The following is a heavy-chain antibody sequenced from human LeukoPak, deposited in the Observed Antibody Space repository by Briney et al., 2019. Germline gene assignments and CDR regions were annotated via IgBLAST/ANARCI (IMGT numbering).Heavy chain of an antibody. D-gene: IGHD5-24*01. Sequence: GGSLRLSCAASGFTFSSYAMSWGRQAAGKGLEWVSAISGSGGSTYYADSVKGRFTISRDNSKNTLYLQMNSLRAEDTAVYYCAKDRVEVEMATIRYYYYYMDVWGKGTTVTVSS. V-gene: IGHV3-23*01. CDR3: AKDRVEVEMATIRYYYYYMDV. J-gene: IGHJ6*03. CDR1: GFTFSSYA. CDR2: ISGSGGST.